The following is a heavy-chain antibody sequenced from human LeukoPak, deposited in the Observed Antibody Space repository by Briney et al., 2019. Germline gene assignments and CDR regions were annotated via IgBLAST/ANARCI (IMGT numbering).Heavy chain of an antibody. Sequence: GGSLSLSCAASGFTLSSYAMSWVRQAPGKGLEWVSAISGSGGSTYYADSVKGRFTISRDNSKNTLYLQMNSLRAEDTAVYYCAKEEDYDILTGSPYYWGQGTLVTVSS. V-gene: IGHV3-23*01. CDR1: GFTLSSYA. CDR2: ISGSGGST. D-gene: IGHD3-9*01. J-gene: IGHJ4*02. CDR3: AKEEDYDILTGSPYY.